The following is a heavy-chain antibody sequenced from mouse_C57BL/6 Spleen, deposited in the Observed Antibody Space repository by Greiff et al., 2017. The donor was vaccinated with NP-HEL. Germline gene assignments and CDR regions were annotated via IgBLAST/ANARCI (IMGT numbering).Heavy chain of an antibody. J-gene: IGHJ1*03. Sequence: DVQLVESGGDLVKPGGSLKLSCAASGFTFSSYGMSWVRQTPDKRLEWVATISSGGSYTYYPDSVKGRFTISRDNAKNTLYLQMSSLKSEDTAMYYCARQYYYGSSYGWYFDVWGTGTTVTVSS. CDR3: ARQYYYGSSYGWYFDV. CDR2: ISSGGSYT. D-gene: IGHD1-1*01. CDR1: GFTFSSYG. V-gene: IGHV5-6*01.